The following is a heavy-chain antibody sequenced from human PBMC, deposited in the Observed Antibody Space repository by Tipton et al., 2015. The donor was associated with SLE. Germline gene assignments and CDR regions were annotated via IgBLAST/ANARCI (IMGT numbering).Heavy chain of an antibody. J-gene: IGHJ1*01. Sequence: LRLSCAVYGGSFSGYYWSWIRQPPGKGLEWIGSIYYSGSTYYNPSLKSRVTISVDRSKNQFSLKLTSVTAADTAVYYCARGGGSPSYWGQGTLVTVSS. V-gene: IGHV4-34*01. CDR2: IYYSGST. CDR3: ARGGGSPSY. CDR1: GGSFSGYY. D-gene: IGHD2-15*01.